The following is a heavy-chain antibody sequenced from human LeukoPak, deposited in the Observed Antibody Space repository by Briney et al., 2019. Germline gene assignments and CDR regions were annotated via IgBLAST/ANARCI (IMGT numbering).Heavy chain of an antibody. J-gene: IGHJ6*03. CDR2: ISSSRSYI. CDR1: GFTSRRYS. Sequence: GGSLRLSCAGSGFTSRRYSMNRVRQAPGEGLGRVSSISSSRSYIIYADSVKGRFTISRDNANNSLYLQMSSLRAEDTAVYYCARDAQWLVPEGYYFYMDVWGKGTTVTVSS. V-gene: IGHV3-21*01. CDR3: ARDAQWLVPEGYYFYMDV. D-gene: IGHD6-19*01.